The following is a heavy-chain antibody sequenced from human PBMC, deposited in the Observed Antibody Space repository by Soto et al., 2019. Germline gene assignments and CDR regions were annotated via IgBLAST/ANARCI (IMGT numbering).Heavy chain of an antibody. J-gene: IGHJ4*02. Sequence: QITLNESGPTLVKPTQTLTLTCTFSGFSLSTRDVGVGWIRQPPGKALKWLGVIYWDDDKRYRPSLKSRLTIPTEPSKNQVVLRMTKMDPGDTATYYCAHCRGGVADCGGQGTLVTVSS. CDR1: GFSLSTRDVG. CDR3: AHCRGGVADC. CDR2: IYWDDDK. D-gene: IGHD3-16*01. V-gene: IGHV2-5*02.